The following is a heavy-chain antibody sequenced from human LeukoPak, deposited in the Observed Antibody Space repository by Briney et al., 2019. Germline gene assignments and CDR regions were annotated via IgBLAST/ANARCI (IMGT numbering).Heavy chain of an antibody. J-gene: IGHJ4*02. V-gene: IGHV3-74*01. CDR1: GFTFSSYW. CDR3: ASYYAAAGTD. CDR2: INSDGSST. Sequence: GGSLRLSCAASGFTFSSYWMHWVRQAPGKGLVWISRINSDGSSTSYADSVKGRFTISRDNAENTLYLQMNSLRAEDTAVYYCASYYAAAGTDWGQGTLVTVSS. D-gene: IGHD6-13*01.